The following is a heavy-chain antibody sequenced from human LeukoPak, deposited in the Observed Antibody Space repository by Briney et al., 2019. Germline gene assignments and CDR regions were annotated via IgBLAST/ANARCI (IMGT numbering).Heavy chain of an antibody. Sequence: ASVKVSCKASGYTFTSYYMHWVRQAPGQGLEWMGIINPSGGSTSYAQKFQGGVTMTRDTSTSTVYMELSSLRSEDTAVYYCDLWGASDAFDIWGQGTMVTVSS. D-gene: IGHD3-16*01. V-gene: IGHV1-46*01. CDR1: GYTFTSYY. CDR2: INPSGGST. J-gene: IGHJ3*02. CDR3: DLWGASDAFDI.